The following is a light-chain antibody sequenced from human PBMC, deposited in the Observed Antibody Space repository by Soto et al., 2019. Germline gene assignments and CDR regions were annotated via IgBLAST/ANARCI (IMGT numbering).Light chain of an antibody. Sequence: QSALTQPASVSGSLGQSITISCTGTSSDVGAYNYVSWYQQHPGKAPKLMIFDVSNRPSGVSNRFSGSKSGNTASLTISGLQAEDEADYYCSSYTTATTRVFGGGTKLTVL. CDR1: SSDVGAYNY. CDR3: SSYTTATTRV. J-gene: IGLJ3*02. CDR2: DVS. V-gene: IGLV2-14*01.